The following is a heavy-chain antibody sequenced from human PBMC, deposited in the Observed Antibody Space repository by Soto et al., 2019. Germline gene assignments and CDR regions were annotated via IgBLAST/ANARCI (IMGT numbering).Heavy chain of an antibody. V-gene: IGHV4-4*02. CDR3: ARTIQLWLQATQKVDYYYYMDV. J-gene: IGHJ6*03. CDR1: SGSISSSNW. Sequence: SEPLSLTCAVSSGSISSSNWWSWVRQPPGKGLEWIGEIYHSGSTNYNPSLKSRVTISVDKSKNRFSLKLSSVTAADTAVYYCARTIQLWLQATQKVDYYYYMDVWGKGTTVTVSS. D-gene: IGHD5-18*01. CDR2: IYHSGST.